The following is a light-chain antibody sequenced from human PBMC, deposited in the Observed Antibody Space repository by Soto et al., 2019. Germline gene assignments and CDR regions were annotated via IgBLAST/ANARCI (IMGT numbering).Light chain of an antibody. CDR2: WAS. CDR3: QQYYSVPYT. V-gene: IGKV4-1*01. CDR1: QRVLYSSNNKKY. J-gene: IGKJ2*01. Sequence: DIVMTQSPDSLAVSLGERATLNCKSSQRVLYSSNNKKYLAWYQQKPGQPPKLLIYWASTRESGVPDRFSGSGSETDFTLTISSLQAEDVAVYYCQQYYSVPYTFGQGTNLEIK.